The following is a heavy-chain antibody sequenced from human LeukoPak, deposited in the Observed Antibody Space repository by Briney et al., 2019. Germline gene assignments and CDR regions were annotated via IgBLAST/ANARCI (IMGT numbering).Heavy chain of an antibody. CDR3: ARLPSNTTKIFDY. CDR2: IYYSGST. J-gene: IGHJ4*02. V-gene: IGHV4-59*01. CDR1: GGSISSYC. D-gene: IGHD1-1*01. Sequence: TTSETLSLTCTLSGGSISSYCWSWIRHPPEKGLEWIGYIYYSGSTDYNPSLKSRVTIPVGTSKNQFSLKLSSVTAADTAMYYCARLPSNTTKIFDYWGQGTLVTVSS.